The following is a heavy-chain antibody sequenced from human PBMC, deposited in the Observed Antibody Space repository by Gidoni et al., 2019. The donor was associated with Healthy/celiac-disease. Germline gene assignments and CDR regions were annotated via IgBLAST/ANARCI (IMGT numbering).Heavy chain of an antibody. CDR1: GGSFSGYS. CDR3: ARDRGYYYDSSGAAGPNWFDP. V-gene: IGHV4-34*01. D-gene: IGHD3-22*01. J-gene: IGHJ5*02. Sequence: QVPLQPWGAGLLNPSETLSLTCAVYGGSFSGYSWSWIRQPPVKGLEWNGEINHSGSTNYNPSLKSRVTISVDTSKNQFSLKLSSVTAADTAVYDCARDRGYYYDSSGAAGPNWFDPWGQGNLVTVSS. CDR2: INHSGST.